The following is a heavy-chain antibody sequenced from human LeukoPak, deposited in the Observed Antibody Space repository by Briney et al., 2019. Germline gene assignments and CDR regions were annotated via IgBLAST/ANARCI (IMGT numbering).Heavy chain of an antibody. D-gene: IGHD6-19*01. V-gene: IGHV3-21*01. CDR3: ARGQWLVSGDYYYYGMDV. CDR1: GFTFSSYS. J-gene: IGHJ6*02. CDR2: ISSSSSYI. Sequence: GGSLRLSCAASGFTFSSYSMNWVRQAPGKGLEWVSSISSSSSYIYYADSVKGRFTISRDNAKNSLYLQMNSLRAEDTAVYYCARGQWLVSGDYYYYGMDVWGQGTTVTVSS.